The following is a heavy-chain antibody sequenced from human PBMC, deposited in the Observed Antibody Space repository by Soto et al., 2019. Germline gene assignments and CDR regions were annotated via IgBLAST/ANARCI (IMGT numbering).Heavy chain of an antibody. CDR3: ATSDAAEGLYYYYMYV. CDR2: ISGSGGST. CDR1: GFTFSSYA. V-gene: IGHV3-23*01. J-gene: IGHJ6*03. D-gene: IGHD2-2*01. Sequence: GGSLRLSCAASGFTFSSYAMSWVRQAPGKGLEWVSAISGSGGSTYYADSVKGRFTISSDNSKNTLYLQMNSLRADDTAVYYCATSDAAEGLYYYYMYVWGKGTKVTVSS.